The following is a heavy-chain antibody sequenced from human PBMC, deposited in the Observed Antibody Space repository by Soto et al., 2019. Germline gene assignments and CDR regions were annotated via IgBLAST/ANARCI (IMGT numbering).Heavy chain of an antibody. Sequence: ESLRLSCAASGFTFSGSAVHWVRQASGKGLEWVGRIRSKANNYATAYAASVKGRFTISRDGSKNTAYLQMNNLKTEDTAVYYCTRPLDYWGHGTLVTVSS. CDR3: TRPLDY. CDR1: GFTFSGSA. J-gene: IGHJ4*01. V-gene: IGHV3-73*01. CDR2: IRSKANNYAT.